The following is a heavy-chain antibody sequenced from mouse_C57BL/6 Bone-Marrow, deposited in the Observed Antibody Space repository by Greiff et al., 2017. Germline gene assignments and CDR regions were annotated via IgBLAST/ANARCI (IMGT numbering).Heavy chain of an antibody. Sequence: QVQLQQPGAELVRPGSSVKLSCKASGYTFTSYWMDWVKQRPGQGLEWIGNIYPSDSETHYNQKFKDKATLTVDKSSSTAYMQLSSLTSEDSAVYYCARFHGNYPYYFDYWGQGTTLTVAS. V-gene: IGHV1-61*01. J-gene: IGHJ2*01. CDR1: GYTFTSYW. D-gene: IGHD2-1*01. CDR2: IYPSDSET. CDR3: ARFHGNYPYYFDY.